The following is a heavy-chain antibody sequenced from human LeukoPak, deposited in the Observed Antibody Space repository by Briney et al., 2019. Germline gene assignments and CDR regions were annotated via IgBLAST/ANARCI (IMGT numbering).Heavy chain of an antibody. CDR3: ARPDDGTSIPDY. CDR2: IKSKTDGGTT. CDR1: GFIFSSAW. V-gene: IGHV3-15*01. Sequence: GGSLRLSCAASGFIFSSAWMTWVRQAPGKGLECVGRIKSKTDGGTTDYAAPVKGRFTISRDDSKDTLYLQMNSLQIDDTAVYYCARPDDGTSIPDYWGRGTLVTVSS. J-gene: IGHJ4*02. D-gene: IGHD2-2*01.